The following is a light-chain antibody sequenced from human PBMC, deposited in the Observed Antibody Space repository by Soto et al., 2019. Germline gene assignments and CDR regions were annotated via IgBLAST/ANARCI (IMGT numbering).Light chain of an antibody. J-gene: IGKJ4*01. CDR3: QQYNNLPLT. V-gene: IGKV1-5*01. CDR1: QSISSW. Sequence: DIQMTQSPSTLSASVGDRVTITCRASQSISSWLAWYQQKPGKAPKLLIHEASRLESGVPSRFSGSESGTEFTLTISGLHAEDFATYYCQQYNNLPLTFGGGTRVEIK. CDR2: EAS.